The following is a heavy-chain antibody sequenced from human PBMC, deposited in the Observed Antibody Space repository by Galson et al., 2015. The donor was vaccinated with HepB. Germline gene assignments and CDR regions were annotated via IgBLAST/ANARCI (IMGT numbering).Heavy chain of an antibody. CDR2: ISGSGGST. CDR1: GFTFSSYA. V-gene: IGHV3-23*01. Sequence: SLRLSCAASGFTFSSYAMSWVRQAPGKGLEWVSAISGSGGSTYYADSVKGRFTISRDNSKNTLYLQMNSLRAEDTAVYYCAKDMDSSGWSGGLLEPGNPGIWDYWGQGTLVTVSS. D-gene: IGHD6-19*01. CDR3: AKDMDSSGWSGGLLEPGNPGIWDY. J-gene: IGHJ4*02.